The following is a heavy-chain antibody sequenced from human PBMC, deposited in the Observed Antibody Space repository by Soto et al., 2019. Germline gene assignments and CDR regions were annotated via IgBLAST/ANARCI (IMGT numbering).Heavy chain of an antibody. J-gene: IGHJ5*02. CDR3: ARSGGWYGRDWFDP. V-gene: IGHV3-30*03. CDR2: ISYDGSNK. Sequence: GGSLRLSCAASGFTFSSYGMHWVRQAPGKGLEWVAVISYDGSNKYYADSVKGRFTISRDNSKNTLYLQMNSLRAEDTAVYYCARSGGWYGRDWFDPWGQGTLVTVSS. CDR1: GFTFSSYG. D-gene: IGHD6-19*01.